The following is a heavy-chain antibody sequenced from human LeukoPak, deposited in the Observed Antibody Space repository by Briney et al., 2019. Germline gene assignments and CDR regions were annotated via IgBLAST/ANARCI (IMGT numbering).Heavy chain of an antibody. J-gene: IGHJ4*02. CDR2: ISSSSSYI. CDR1: GFTFSSYS. CDR3: ARNPPLFIVAGEAH. V-gene: IGHV3-21*01. Sequence: GGSLRLSCAASGFTFSSYSMNWVRQAPGKGLEWVSSISSSSSYIYYADSVKGRFTISRDNAKNSLYLQMNSLRAEDTAVYYCARNPPLFIVAGEAHWGQGNLVTVSS. D-gene: IGHD6-19*01.